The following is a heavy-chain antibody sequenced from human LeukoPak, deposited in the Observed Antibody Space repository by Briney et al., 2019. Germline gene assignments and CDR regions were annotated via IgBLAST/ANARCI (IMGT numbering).Heavy chain of an antibody. V-gene: IGHV1-2*02. CDR3: ARQLVRTVWFDP. D-gene: IGHD6-6*01. CDR2: INPNSGGT. Sequence: ASVKVSCKTSGYTFIGYYMHWVRQAPRQGLEWMGWINPNSGGTNYAQKFQGRATMTRDTSISTAYMELSRLRSDDTAVYYCARQLVRTVWFDPWGQGTLVTVSS. J-gene: IGHJ5*02. CDR1: GYTFIGYY.